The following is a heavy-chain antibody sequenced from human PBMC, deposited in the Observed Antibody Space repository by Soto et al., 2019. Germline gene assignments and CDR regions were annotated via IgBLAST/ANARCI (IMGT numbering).Heavy chain of an antibody. Sequence: EVQLLESGGGLVQSGGSLRLSCAASGFIFSSYAMSWVRQAPGKGLEWVSLISGSGGRTYYADSVKGRFTISRDNSKSTLYLQMNTVRADDTALYYFAKVYSSSSEDAFYIWGQGTMVTVSS. J-gene: IGHJ3*02. V-gene: IGHV3-23*01. CDR1: GFIFSSYA. CDR3: AKVYSSSSEDAFYI. CDR2: ISGSGGRT. D-gene: IGHD6-6*01.